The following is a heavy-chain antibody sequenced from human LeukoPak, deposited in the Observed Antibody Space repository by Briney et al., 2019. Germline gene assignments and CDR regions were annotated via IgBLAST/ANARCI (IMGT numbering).Heavy chain of an antibody. J-gene: IGHJ5*02. CDR3: ARDFMKGRRQTYANWFDP. D-gene: IGHD3-10*01. CDR1: GYTFTNYY. V-gene: IGHV1-46*01. Sequence: ASVKVSYKASGYTFTNYYMHWVRQAPGQGLEWMGIINPSGGSTSYAQKFQGRVTTTRDTSTSTVYMELRSLRSEDTAVYYCARDFMKGRRQTYANWFDPWGQGTLVTVSS. CDR2: INPSGGST.